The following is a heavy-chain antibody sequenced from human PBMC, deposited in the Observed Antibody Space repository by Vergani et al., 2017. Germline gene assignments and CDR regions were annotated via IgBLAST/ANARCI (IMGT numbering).Heavy chain of an antibody. V-gene: IGHV4-59*01. CDR3: ARDGGGLWCGENSGHGMDV. D-gene: IGHD3-10*01. CDR2: IYYSGST. J-gene: IGHJ6*02. CDR1: GGSISSYY. Sequence: QVQLQESGPGLVKPSETLSLTCTVSGGSISSYYWRWLRQPPGKGLEWIGYIYYSGSTNYNPSLKSRVTISVDTSKNQFSLKLSSVTAADTAVYYCARDGGGLWCGENSGHGMDVWGQGTTVTVSS.